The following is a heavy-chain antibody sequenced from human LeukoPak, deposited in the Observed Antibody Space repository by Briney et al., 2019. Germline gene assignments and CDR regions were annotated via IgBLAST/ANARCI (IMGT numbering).Heavy chain of an antibody. D-gene: IGHD2/OR15-2a*01. CDR1: GDSIINHY. CDR3: ARGLLTQYSMDNWFDP. J-gene: IGHJ5*02. V-gene: IGHV4-4*07. Sequence: SETLSLTCTVSGDSIINHYYNWIRQPPGKGLEWMGIVGADGRSNRNPSRKSRVIMSADTSKKQLSLKLTSVPAADTAVYYCARGLLTQYSMDNWFDPWGQGMLVTVPS. CDR2: VGADGRS.